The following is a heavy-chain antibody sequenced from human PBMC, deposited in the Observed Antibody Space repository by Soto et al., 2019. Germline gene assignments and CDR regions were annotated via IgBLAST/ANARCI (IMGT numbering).Heavy chain of an antibody. D-gene: IGHD3-3*01. CDR2: IIPIFGTA. J-gene: IGHJ5*02. CDR3: ARERADFWSGYPQKGWCDP. Sequence: QVQLVQSGAEVKKPGSSVKVSCKASGGTFSSYAISWVRQAPGQGLEWMGGIIPIFGTANYAQKFPGRVTITADESTSPAYMELSSLRSEDPAVYYCARERADFWSGYPQKGWCDPWGQGTLVTVSS. V-gene: IGHV1-69*12. CDR1: GGTFSSYA.